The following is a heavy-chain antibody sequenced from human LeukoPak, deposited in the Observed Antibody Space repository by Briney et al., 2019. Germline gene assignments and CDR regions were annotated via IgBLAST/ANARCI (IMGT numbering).Heavy chain of an antibody. CDR2: ISYDGNSK. CDR3: AKEEDYDSSGSHFDY. V-gene: IGHV3-30*18. Sequence: GRSLRLSCAASGFTFSSYGMHWVRQAPGKGLEWVAIISYDGNSKYYVDSVKGRFTISRDNSKNTLYLQMNSLRAEDTAVYYCAKEEDYDSSGSHFDYWGQGTLVTVSS. D-gene: IGHD3-22*01. J-gene: IGHJ4*02. CDR1: GFTFSSYG.